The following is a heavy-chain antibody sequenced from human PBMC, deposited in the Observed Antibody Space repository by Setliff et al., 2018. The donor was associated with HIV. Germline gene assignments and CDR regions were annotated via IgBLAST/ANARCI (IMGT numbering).Heavy chain of an antibody. Sequence: EASVKVSCKASGYTFSDYYIHWVRLAPGQGFEWMGRINPNTGGTKFAQKFQGSVTMTRDTSISTAYMELRRLRSDDTAVYYCASQFGAYDSSGYEHDALNIRGQGTMVTVSS. CDR2: INPNTGGT. J-gene: IGHJ3*02. V-gene: IGHV1-2*06. CDR3: ASQFGAYDSSGYEHDALNI. CDR1: GYTFSDYY. D-gene: IGHD3-22*01.